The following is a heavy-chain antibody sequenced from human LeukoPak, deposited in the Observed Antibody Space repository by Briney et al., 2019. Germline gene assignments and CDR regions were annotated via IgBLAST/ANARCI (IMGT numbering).Heavy chain of an antibody. CDR1: GFTFSSYA. Sequence: TGGSLRLSCAASGFTFSSYAMSWVRQAPGKGLEWVSGISGSGGSTYYADSVKGRFTISRDNSKNTLYLQMNSLRAEDTAVYYCAKMEAWTTVTGSGVDYWGPGTLVTVSS. J-gene: IGHJ4*02. CDR2: ISGSGGST. D-gene: IGHD4-17*01. V-gene: IGHV3-23*01. CDR3: AKMEAWTTVTGSGVDY.